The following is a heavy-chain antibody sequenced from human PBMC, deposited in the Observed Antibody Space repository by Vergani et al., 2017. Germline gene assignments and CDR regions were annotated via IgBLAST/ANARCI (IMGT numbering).Heavy chain of an antibody. D-gene: IGHD2-15*01. CDR2: MNPNRGNT. J-gene: IGHJ6*02. CDR3: ARASRWVLLRKHYGMDV. CDR1: GYTFTSHD. Sequence: QVQLVQSGAEVKKPGASVKVSCKASGYTFTSHDINWVRQATGQGLEWMGWMNPNRGNTGYAQKFQGRVTITRNTSISTAYMELSSLRSEDTAVYYCARASRWVLLRKHYGMDVWGQGTTVTVSS. V-gene: IGHV1-8*03.